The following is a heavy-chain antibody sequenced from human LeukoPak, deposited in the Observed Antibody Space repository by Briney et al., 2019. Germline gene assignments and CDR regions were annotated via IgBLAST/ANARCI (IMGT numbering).Heavy chain of an antibody. CDR3: ARQSPYSSSVFLEDY. CDR2: IYPGGSDT. J-gene: IGHJ4*02. V-gene: IGHV5-51*01. D-gene: IGHD6-13*01. CDR1: GYSVTSYW. Sequence: GEPLKIACKGSGYSVTSYWIGWVRQMPGKGLEWMGSIYPGGSDTRYSPSFQGQVTISADKSISTAYLQWSSLKASDTAMYYCARQSPYSSSVFLEDYWGQGTLVTVSS.